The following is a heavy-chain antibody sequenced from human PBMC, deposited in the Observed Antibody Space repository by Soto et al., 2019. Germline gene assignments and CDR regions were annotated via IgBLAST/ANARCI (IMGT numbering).Heavy chain of an antibody. CDR3: ARVDGYCSSTSCYVGNFDY. V-gene: IGHV3-66*01. CDR1: GFTVSSKY. CDR2: IQSGGPT. J-gene: IGHJ4*02. Sequence: GGSLRLSCAASGFTVSSKYMSWVRQAPGKGLEWVSLIQSGGPTYYADSVKGRFTISRDNAKNSLYLQMNSLRAEDTAVYYCARVDGYCSSTSCYVGNFDYRGQGTLVTVSS. D-gene: IGHD2-2*01.